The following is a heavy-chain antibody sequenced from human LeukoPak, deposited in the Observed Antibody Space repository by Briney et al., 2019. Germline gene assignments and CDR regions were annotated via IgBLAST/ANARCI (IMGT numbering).Heavy chain of an antibody. CDR1: GGSISSYY. Sequence: SETLSLTCTASGGSISSYYWSWIRQPPGKGLVWIGYIYYSGSTNYNPSLKSRVTISVDTSKNQFSLKLSSVTAADTAVYYCARGAGTTVTTKGAFDIWGQGTMVTVSS. D-gene: IGHD4-17*01. V-gene: IGHV4-59*01. J-gene: IGHJ3*02. CDR3: ARGAGTTVTTKGAFDI. CDR2: IYYSGST.